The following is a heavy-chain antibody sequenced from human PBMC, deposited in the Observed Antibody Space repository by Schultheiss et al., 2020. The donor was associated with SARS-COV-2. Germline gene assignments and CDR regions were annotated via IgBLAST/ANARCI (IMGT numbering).Heavy chain of an antibody. CDR3: ARQTPYYDFWRPDYYYYGMDV. CDR2: IYHSGST. V-gene: IGHV4-34*01. J-gene: IGHJ6*02. D-gene: IGHD3-3*01. CDR1: GGSFSGFY. Sequence: SQTLSLTCAVYGGSFSGFYWSWIRQPPGKGLEWIGSIYHSGSTYYNPSLKSRVTISVDTSKNQFSLKLSSVTAADTAVYYCARQTPYYDFWRPDYYYYGMDVWGQGTTVTVSS.